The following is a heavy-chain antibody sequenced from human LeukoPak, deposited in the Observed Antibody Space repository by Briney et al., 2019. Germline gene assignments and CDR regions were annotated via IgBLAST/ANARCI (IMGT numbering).Heavy chain of an antibody. CDR1: GFTFSSYS. J-gene: IGHJ6*03. CDR2: ISSSKTYI. D-gene: IGHD6-13*01. V-gene: IGHV3-21*01. CDR3: ARVTSGITGGTYYYYYMDV. Sequence: GGSLRLSCAASGFTFSSYSMSWVRQAPGKGLEWVSSISSSKTYIYYADSVKGRFTISRDDVKNSLYLQMNSLRAEDTAVYYCARVTSGITGGTYYYYYMDVWGKGTTVTVSS.